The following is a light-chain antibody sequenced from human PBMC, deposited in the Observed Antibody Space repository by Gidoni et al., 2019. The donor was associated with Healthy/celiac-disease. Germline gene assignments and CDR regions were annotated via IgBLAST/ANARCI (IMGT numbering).Light chain of an antibody. J-gene: IGKJ3*01. CDR1: QSLLHSNGYNY. V-gene: IGKV2-28*01. CDR2: LGS. Sequence: DIVMTKSPLSLPVTPGEPASISCRSSQSLLHSNGYNYLDWYLQKPGQSPQLLIYLGSNRASGVPDRFSGSGSGTDFTLKISRVEAEDVGVYYCMQAVQTPLFGPGTKVDIK. CDR3: MQAVQTPL.